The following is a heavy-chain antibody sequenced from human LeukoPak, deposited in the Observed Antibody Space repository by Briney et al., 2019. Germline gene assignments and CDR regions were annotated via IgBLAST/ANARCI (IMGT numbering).Heavy chain of an antibody. J-gene: IGHJ4*02. Sequence: GASVKVSCKVSGYTLTELSMHRVRQAPGKGLEWMGGFDPEDGETIYAQKFQGRVTMTTDTSTTTAYMELRRLRSDDTAVYFCARDPGELIVPTTFDYWGQGTLVTVSS. CDR3: ARDPGELIVPTTFDY. CDR2: FDPEDGET. D-gene: IGHD5-12*01. CDR1: GYTLTELS. V-gene: IGHV1-24*01.